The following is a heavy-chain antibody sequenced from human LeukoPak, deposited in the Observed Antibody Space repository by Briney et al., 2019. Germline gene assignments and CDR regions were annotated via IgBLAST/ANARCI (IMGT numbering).Heavy chain of an antibody. D-gene: IGHD2-15*01. V-gene: IGHV4-31*03. J-gene: IGHJ3*02. Sequence: SQTLSLTCTVSGGSISSGGYYWSWIRQHPGKGLEWIGYIYYSGSTYYNPSLKSRVTISVDMPNNQFSLNLNSVTAADTAEYSCARGGRWADAVVYAFDIWGQGTMVTVSS. CDR3: ARGGRWADAVVYAFDI. CDR2: IYYSGST. CDR1: GGSISSGGYY.